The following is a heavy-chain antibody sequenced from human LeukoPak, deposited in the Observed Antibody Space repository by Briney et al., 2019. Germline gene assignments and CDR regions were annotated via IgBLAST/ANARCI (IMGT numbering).Heavy chain of an antibody. CDR1: GGSISSGGYS. V-gene: IGHV4-30-2*01. D-gene: IGHD6-13*01. CDR2: IYHSGST. Sequence: PSQTLSLTCAVSGGSISSGGYSWSWIRQPPGKGLEWIEYIYHSGSTYYNPSLKSRVTISVDRSKNQFSLKLSSVTAADTAVYYCARDGSSSSWKWFDPWGQGTLVTVSS. CDR3: ARDGSSSSWKWFDP. J-gene: IGHJ5*02.